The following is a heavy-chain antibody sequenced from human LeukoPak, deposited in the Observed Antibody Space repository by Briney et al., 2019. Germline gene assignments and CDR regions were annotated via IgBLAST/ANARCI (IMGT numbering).Heavy chain of an antibody. CDR2: INHSGST. Sequence: KTPETLSLTCAVYGGSFSGYYWSWIRQPPGKGLEWIGEINHSGSTNYNPSLKSRVTISVDTSKNQFSLKLSSVTAADTAVYYCARGEDYYDSSGYYNYWGQGTLVTVSS. J-gene: IGHJ4*02. CDR1: GGSFSGYY. V-gene: IGHV4-34*01. D-gene: IGHD3-22*01. CDR3: ARGEDYYDSSGYYNY.